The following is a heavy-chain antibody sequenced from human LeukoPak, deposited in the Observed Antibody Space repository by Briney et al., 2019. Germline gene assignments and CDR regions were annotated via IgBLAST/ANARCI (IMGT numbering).Heavy chain of an antibody. CDR3: VRDVTGPFDY. J-gene: IGHJ4*02. CDR1: GGSISSYY. Sequence: SETLSLTCTVSGGSISSYYWSWIRQPPGKGLEWIGYIYYSGSTNYNPSLKSRVSLSVDASKKQVSLTVSSVTAADTAVYYCVRDVTGPFDYWGQGTLVTVSS. D-gene: IGHD1-20*01. V-gene: IGHV4-59*01. CDR2: IYYSGST.